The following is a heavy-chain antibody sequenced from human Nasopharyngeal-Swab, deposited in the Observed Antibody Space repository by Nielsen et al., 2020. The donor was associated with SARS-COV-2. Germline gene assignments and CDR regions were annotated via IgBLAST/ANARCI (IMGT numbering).Heavy chain of an antibody. J-gene: IGHJ4*02. V-gene: IGHV4-59*01. D-gene: IGHD1-26*01. CDR3: ARVWGATCLN. Sequence: VRQMPGKGLVWVGYIYSSGSTNYNPSLKSRATISVDTSKNQSSLKLSSVTAADTAVYYCARVWGATCLNWGQGTLVTVSS. CDR2: IYSSGST.